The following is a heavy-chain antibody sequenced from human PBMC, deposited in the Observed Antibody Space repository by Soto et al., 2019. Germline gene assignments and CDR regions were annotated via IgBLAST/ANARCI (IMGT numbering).Heavy chain of an antibody. J-gene: IGHJ4*02. D-gene: IGHD3-9*01. CDR1: GYGFSSYA. V-gene: IGHV1-3*01. Sequence: KRAWKTSGYGFSSYARHWRSKDKEQRLEWMGWINAGDGSTVYSQRFQGRITISRDTSASATYMELSSLRSEDTAVYYCARGMAEGQIFYYFDYWGQGALVTVSS. CDR2: INAGDGST. CDR3: ARGMAEGQIFYYFDY.